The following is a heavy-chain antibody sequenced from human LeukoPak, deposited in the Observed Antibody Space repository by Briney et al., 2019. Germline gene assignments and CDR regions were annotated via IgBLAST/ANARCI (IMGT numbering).Heavy chain of an antibody. CDR1: GYTSSHYW. J-gene: IGHJ4*02. CDR3: ARQDCSGGSCYSSY. Sequence: GESLKISCKGSGYTSSHYWIGWVRQMPGKGLEWMGIINPGDSNTRYSPSFQGQVTIPADKSISTAYLQWSSLKASDTAMYYCARQDCSGGSCYSSYWGQGTLVTVSS. CDR2: INPGDSNT. D-gene: IGHD2-15*01. V-gene: IGHV5-51*01.